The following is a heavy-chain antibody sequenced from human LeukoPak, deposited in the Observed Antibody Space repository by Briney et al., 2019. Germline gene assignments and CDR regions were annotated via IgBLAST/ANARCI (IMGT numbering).Heavy chain of an antibody. CDR1: GGSISSSSYY. D-gene: IGHD3-22*01. J-gene: IGHJ4*02. V-gene: IGHV4-61*02. CDR3: ARERGSGYYDSSGYELDY. Sequence: ASETLSLTCTVSGGSISSSSYYWSWIRQPAGKGLEWIGRIYTSGSTKYNPSLKSRVTMSVDTSKNQFSLKLSSVTAADTAVYYCARERGSGYYDSSGYELDYWGQGTLVTVSS. CDR2: IYTSGST.